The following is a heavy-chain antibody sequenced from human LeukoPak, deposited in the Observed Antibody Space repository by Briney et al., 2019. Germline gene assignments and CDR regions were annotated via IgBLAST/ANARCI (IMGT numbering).Heavy chain of an antibody. CDR2: ISYDGSNK. Sequence: PGGSLRLSCAASGFTFSSYGMHWVRQAPGKGLEWVAVISYDGSNKYYADSVKGRFTISRDNSKNTLYLQMNSLRAEDTAVYYCAKEMDSYGQSLDYWGQGTLVTVSS. CDR3: AKEMDSYGQSLDY. J-gene: IGHJ4*02. V-gene: IGHV3-30*18. CDR1: GFTFSSYG. D-gene: IGHD5-18*01.